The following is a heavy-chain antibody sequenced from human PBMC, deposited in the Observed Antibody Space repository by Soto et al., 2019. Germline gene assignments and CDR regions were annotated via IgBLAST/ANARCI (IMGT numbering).Heavy chain of an antibody. V-gene: IGHV3-23*01. Sequence: PGGSLRLSCAASGFTFSTYAMNWVRQAPGKGLEWVSNIGGSGRNTYYAESVKGRFTISRDNLKSTVHLQMNSLRAEDTAVYYCVKGVGYSGTYWGQGTLVTVSS. CDR2: IGGSGRNT. J-gene: IGHJ4*01. CDR3: VKGVGYSGTY. D-gene: IGHD1-26*01. CDR1: GFTFSTYA.